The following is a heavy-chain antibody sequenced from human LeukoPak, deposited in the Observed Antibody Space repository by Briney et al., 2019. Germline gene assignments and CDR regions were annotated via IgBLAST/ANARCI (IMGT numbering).Heavy chain of an antibody. Sequence: RGVSLRLSCVASGFPFSSYWMTWVRQAPGKGLEWVANIKQDGSKKSYVDSVKGRFTISRDNAKNSLYLQVNSLRAEDTAIYYCTRVGYIDEGIDYWGQGTLVTVSS. D-gene: IGHD5-24*01. CDR3: TRVGYIDEGIDY. V-gene: IGHV3-7*04. CDR2: IKQDGSKK. J-gene: IGHJ4*02. CDR1: GFPFSSYW.